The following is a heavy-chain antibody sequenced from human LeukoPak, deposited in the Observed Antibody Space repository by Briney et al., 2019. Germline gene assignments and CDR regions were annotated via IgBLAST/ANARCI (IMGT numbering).Heavy chain of an antibody. V-gene: IGHV4-39*01. CDR1: GGSISSSTYY. J-gene: IGHJ4*02. CDR2: IYYSGST. D-gene: IGHD1-1*01. Sequence: PSETLSLTCTVSGGSISSSTYYWGWIRQPPGKGLEWIGIIYYSGSTYYNPSLKSRVTISVDTSKNQFSLKLSSVTAADTAVYYCATLQGTTSYNRRFGYWGQGTLVTVSS. CDR3: ATLQGTTSYNRRFGY.